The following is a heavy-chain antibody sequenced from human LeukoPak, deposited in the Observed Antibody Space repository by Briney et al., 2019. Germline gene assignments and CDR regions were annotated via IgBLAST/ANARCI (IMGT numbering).Heavy chain of an antibody. J-gene: IGHJ4*02. V-gene: IGHV3-23*01. D-gene: IGHD5-12*01. CDR1: GFTFSSYG. CDR3: AKVVSGYHFDY. CDR2: ISGSGGNT. Sequence: QSRGSLRLSCAASGFTFSSYGMSWVRRAPGKGPEWVSGISGSGGNTYYADSVKGRFTISRDNSQNTLYLQMNTLRAEDTAVYYCAKVVSGYHFDYWGQGTLVTVSS.